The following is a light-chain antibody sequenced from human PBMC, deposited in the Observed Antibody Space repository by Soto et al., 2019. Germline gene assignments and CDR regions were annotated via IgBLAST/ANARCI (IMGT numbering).Light chain of an antibody. CDR3: QHFNNWLGT. Sequence: EIVMTQSPATLSVSRGERATLSCRANQAISSNLAWYQQKPGQAPRPLIYGASTRATGIPDRFSGSGSGTEFTLTISSLQSEDFAVYYCQHFNNWLGTFGGGTKVEIK. V-gene: IGKV3-15*01. CDR2: GAS. J-gene: IGKJ4*01. CDR1: QAISSN.